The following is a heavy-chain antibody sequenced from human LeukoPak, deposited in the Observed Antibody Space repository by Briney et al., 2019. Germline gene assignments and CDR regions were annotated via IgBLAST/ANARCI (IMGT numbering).Heavy chain of an antibody. CDR2: IIPIFGTA. Sequence: GSSVKVSCKASGGPFSSYAISWVRQAPGQGLEWMGGIIPIFGTANYAQKFQGRVTITADESTSTAYMELSSLRSEDTAVYYCARVRRYSNGWDNAFDIRGQGTMVTVSS. CDR1: GGPFSSYA. D-gene: IGHD6-19*01. CDR3: ARVRRYSNGWDNAFDI. J-gene: IGHJ3*02. V-gene: IGHV1-69*01.